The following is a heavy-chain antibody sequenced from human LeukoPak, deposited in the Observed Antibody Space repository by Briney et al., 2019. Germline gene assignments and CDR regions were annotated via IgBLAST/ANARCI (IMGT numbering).Heavy chain of an antibody. D-gene: IGHD4-11*01. V-gene: IGHV3-30*02. J-gene: IGHJ4*02. CDR1: GFTFSSYG. CDR3: AKDPLTTVTNFYFDY. Sequence: GGSLRLSCAASGFTFSSYGMHWVRQAPGKGLEWVAFIRYDGSNKYYADSVKGRFTISRDNSKNTLYLQMNSLRAEDTAVYYCAKDPLTTVTNFYFDYWGQGTLVTVSS. CDR2: IRYDGSNK.